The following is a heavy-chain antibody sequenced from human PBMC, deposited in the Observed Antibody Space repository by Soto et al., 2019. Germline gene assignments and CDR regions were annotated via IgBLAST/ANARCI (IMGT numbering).Heavy chain of an antibody. D-gene: IGHD6-6*01. CDR3: AKGSASARPYFFDC. Sequence: GSLRLSCAASEFTFGTYVMSWVRQAPGKGLEWVSAISGRTDSTYYADSVKGRFTISRDNSKNTLYLQMNSLRVEDTAIYYCAKGSASARPYFFDCWGQGTLVTVSS. CDR2: ISGRTDST. V-gene: IGHV3-23*01. CDR1: EFTFGTYV. J-gene: IGHJ4*02.